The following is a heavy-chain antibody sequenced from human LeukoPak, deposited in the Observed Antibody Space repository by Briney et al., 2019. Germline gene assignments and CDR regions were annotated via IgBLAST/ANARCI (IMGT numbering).Heavy chain of an antibody. V-gene: IGHV4-59*01. Sequence: PSQTLSLTCAVAGRSISSYYWNWIRQPPGKGLEWIGCIYYSVSTNFNPSLKAQFTISIKTSKDQFSLKLSSLTAADTAVYYCATDVRGLVPYYFDFWGQGTLVNVSS. D-gene: IGHD3-10*02. CDR3: ATDVRGLVPYYFDF. J-gene: IGHJ4*02. CDR1: GRSISSYY. CDR2: IYYSVST.